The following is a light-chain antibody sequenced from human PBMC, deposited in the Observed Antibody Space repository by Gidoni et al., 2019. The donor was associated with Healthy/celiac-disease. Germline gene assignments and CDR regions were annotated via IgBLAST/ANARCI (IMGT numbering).Light chain of an antibody. CDR3: QQYDNLPLT. J-gene: IGKJ4*01. Sequence: DIQMTQSPPSLSASVGDRVTITCQASQDISNYLNWYQQKPGKAPKLLIYDASNLETGVPSRFSGRGSGTDFTFTISSLQPEDIATYYCQQYDNLPLTFGGGTKVEIK. CDR2: DAS. CDR1: QDISNY. V-gene: IGKV1-33*01.